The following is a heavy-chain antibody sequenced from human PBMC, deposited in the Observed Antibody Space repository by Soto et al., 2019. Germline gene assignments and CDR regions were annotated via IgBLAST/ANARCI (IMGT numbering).Heavy chain of an antibody. D-gene: IGHD4-17*01. J-gene: IGHJ4*02. CDR3: ARKNTVTTWGY. CDR2: INHSGST. CDR1: GGSFSGYY. V-gene: IGHV4-34*01. Sequence: PSETLSLTCAVYGGSFSGYYWSWIRQPPGKGLEWIGEINHSGSTNYNPSLKSRVTISVDTSKNQFSLKLSSVTAADTAVYYCARKNTVTTWGYWGQGTLVTVSS.